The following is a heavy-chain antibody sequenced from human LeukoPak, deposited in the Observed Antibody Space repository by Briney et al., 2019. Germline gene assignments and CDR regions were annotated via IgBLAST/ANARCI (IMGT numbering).Heavy chain of an antibody. V-gene: IGHV4-4*07. D-gene: IGHD2-15*01. J-gene: IGHJ5*02. CDR2: ISTSGST. CDR3: ARVVVVAATTFDP. Sequence: PSETLSLTCTVSGGSISSYYWSWIRQPAGKGLESIGHISTSGSTNYNPSLKSRVTMSVDSSKNQFSLKLSSVTAADTAVYYCARVVVVAATTFDPWGQGTLVTVSS. CDR1: GGSISSYY.